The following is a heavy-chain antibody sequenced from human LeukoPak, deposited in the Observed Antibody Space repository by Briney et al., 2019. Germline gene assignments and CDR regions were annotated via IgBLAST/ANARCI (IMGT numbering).Heavy chain of an antibody. Sequence: GASVKVSCKASGYTLTSYGISWVRQAPGQGLEWMGWISAYNGNTNYAQKLQGRVTMTTDTSTSTAYMELRSLRSDDTAVYYCARGYSSSWQNWFDPWGQGTLVTVSS. J-gene: IGHJ5*02. CDR2: ISAYNGNT. D-gene: IGHD6-13*01. V-gene: IGHV1-18*01. CDR1: GYTLTSYG. CDR3: ARGYSSSWQNWFDP.